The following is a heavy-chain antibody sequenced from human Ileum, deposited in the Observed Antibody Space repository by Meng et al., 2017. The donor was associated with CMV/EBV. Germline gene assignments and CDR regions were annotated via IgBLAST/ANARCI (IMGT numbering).Heavy chain of an antibody. CDR3: ARIESGAHFDS. J-gene: IGHJ4*02. V-gene: IGHV1-3*04. Sequence: SCKASGYTFTSYAVHWVRQAPGQGLEWMGWINTGNGNTKYSQNFQGRVTFARDTSANTGYMEVTSLRSEDTAVYYCARIESGAHFDSWGQGTLVTVS. CDR2: INTGNGNT. D-gene: IGHD4-17*01. CDR1: GYTFTSYA.